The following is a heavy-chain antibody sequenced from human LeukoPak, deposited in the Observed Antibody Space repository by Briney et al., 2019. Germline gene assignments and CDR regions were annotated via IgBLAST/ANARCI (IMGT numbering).Heavy chain of an antibody. V-gene: IGHV1-46*01. J-gene: IGHJ4*02. CDR2: INPSGGST. D-gene: IGHD6-13*01. CDR1: GYTFTSYY. CDR3: ARVYAGTIDY. Sequence: AASVKVSCKASGYTFTSYYMHWVRQAPGQGLEWMGIINPSGGSTSYAQKFQGRVTMTRDMSTSTAYMELRSLRSDDTAVYYCARVYAGTIDYWGQGTLVTVSS.